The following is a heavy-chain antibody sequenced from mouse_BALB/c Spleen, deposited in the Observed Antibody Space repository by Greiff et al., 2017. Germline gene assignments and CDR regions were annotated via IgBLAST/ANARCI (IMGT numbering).Heavy chain of an antibody. CDR1: GFSLTSYG. CDR3: ARGQLGLPYAMDY. CDR2: IWAGGST. Sequence: VHLVESGPGLVAPSQSLSITCTVSGFSLTSYGVHWVRQPPGKGLEWLGVIWAGGSTNYNSALMSRLSISKDNSKSQVFLKMNSLQTDDTAMYYCARGQLGLPYAMDYWGQGTSVTVSS. V-gene: IGHV2-9*02. J-gene: IGHJ4*01. D-gene: IGHD3-2*01.